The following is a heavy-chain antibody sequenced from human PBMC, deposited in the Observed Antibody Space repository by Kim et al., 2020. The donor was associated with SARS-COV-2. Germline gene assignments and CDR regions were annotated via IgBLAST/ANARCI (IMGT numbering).Heavy chain of an antibody. V-gene: IGHV3-7*01. CDR3: AKKWELQ. D-gene: IGHD1-26*01. J-gene: IGHJ4*02. Sequence: VGNDKYYVDSVKGRFTISRDNAKNSLYLQRNSLRAEDTAVYFCAKKWELQWGQGILVTVSS. CDR2: VGNDK.